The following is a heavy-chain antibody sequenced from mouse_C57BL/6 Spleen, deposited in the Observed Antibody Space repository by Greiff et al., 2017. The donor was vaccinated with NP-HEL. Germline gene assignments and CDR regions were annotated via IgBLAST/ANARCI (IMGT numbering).Heavy chain of an antibody. CDR2: IYPGDGDT. CDR1: GYAFSSYW. V-gene: IGHV1-80*01. D-gene: IGHD1-1*01. CDR3: AREEDYGSSSWFAY. J-gene: IGHJ3*01. Sequence: QVQLQQSGAELVKPGASVKISCKASGYAFSSYWMNWVKQRPGKGLEWIGQIYPGDGDTNYNGKFKGKATLTADKSSSTAYMQLSSLTSEDSAVYFCAREEDYGSSSWFAYWGQGTLVTVSA.